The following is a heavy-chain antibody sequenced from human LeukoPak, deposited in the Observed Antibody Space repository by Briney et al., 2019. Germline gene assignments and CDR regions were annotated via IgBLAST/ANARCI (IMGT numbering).Heavy chain of an antibody. V-gene: IGHV4-30-4*08. D-gene: IGHD4-17*01. CDR1: GGPISSGDYY. CDR2: IYYSGST. J-gene: IGHJ1*01. CDR3: ASYGDLQYFQH. Sequence: PSETLSLTCTVSGGPISSGDYYWSWIRQPPGKGLEWIGYIYYSGSTYYSPSLKSRVTISVDTSKNQFSLKLSSVTAADTAVYYCASYGDLQYFQHWGQATLVAVSS.